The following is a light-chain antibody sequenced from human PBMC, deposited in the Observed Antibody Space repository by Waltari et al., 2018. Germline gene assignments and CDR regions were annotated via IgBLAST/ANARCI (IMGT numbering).Light chain of an antibody. V-gene: IGLV2-23*02. CDR1: SSDVGPYNL. CDR2: EVT. J-gene: IGLJ1*01. Sequence: QSALTQPASVSGSPGQSITIPCTGTSSDVGPYNLVSWYQQHQGKGPKLMIYEVTKRPSRFSNRYSGSKSGNTASLTISGLQAEAEAEYYCCSYAGSKFYVFGTGTKVTVL. CDR3: CSYAGSKFYV.